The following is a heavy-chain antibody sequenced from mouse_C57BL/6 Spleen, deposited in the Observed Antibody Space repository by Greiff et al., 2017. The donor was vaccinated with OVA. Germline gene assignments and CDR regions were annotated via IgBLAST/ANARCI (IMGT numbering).Heavy chain of an antibody. CDR1: GFTFSDYG. V-gene: IGHV5-17*01. CDR2: ISSGSSTI. Sequence: EVKLMESGGGLVKPGGSLKLSCAASGFTFSDYGMHWVRQAPEKGLEWVAYISSGSSTIYYADTVKGRFTISRDNAKNTLFLQMTSLRSEDTAMYYCARGDYGAWLAYWGQGTLVTVSA. CDR3: ARGDYGAWLAY. J-gene: IGHJ3*01. D-gene: IGHD2-4*01.